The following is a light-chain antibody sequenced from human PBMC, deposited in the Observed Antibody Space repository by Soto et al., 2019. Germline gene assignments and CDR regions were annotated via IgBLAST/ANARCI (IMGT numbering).Light chain of an antibody. Sequence: DIPMTQSPSSLSASVGDRVTITCRASQGISNYLAWYQQKPGKVPKLLIYAASTLQSGVPSRFNGSGSGTDFTLTISSLQPEDVATYYCQKYNSAPPWTFGQGTKVEIK. CDR3: QKYNSAPPWT. CDR2: AAS. J-gene: IGKJ1*01. CDR1: QGISNY. V-gene: IGKV1-27*01.